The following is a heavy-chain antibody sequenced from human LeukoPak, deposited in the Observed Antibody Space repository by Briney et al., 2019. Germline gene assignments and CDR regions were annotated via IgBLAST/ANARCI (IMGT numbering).Heavy chain of an antibody. CDR1: GGSISGFF. CDR3: ARVGYGSGSWGWFDP. CDR2: IYYSGTT. D-gene: IGHD3-10*01. Sequence: SETLSLTCTVSGGSISGFFWTWIRQSPGKGLEYIGYIYYSGTTDYNPTLKSRVSTSVDTSKNQFFLNLTPVTAADTAIYYCARVGYGSGSWGWFDPWGQGTLVTVSS. V-gene: IGHV4-59*01. J-gene: IGHJ5*02.